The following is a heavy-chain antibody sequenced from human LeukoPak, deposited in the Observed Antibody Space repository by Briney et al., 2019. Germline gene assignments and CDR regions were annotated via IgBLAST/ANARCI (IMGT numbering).Heavy chain of an antibody. Sequence: PGRSLRLSCAASGFTFSSYGMHWVRQAPGKGLEWVAVIWYDGSNKYYADSVKGRFTISRDNSENTLYLQMNSLRAEDTAVYYCARSGRDAFDIWGQGTMVTVSS. V-gene: IGHV3-33*01. CDR1: GFTFSSYG. CDR2: IWYDGSNK. CDR3: ARSGRDAFDI. D-gene: IGHD6-25*01. J-gene: IGHJ3*02.